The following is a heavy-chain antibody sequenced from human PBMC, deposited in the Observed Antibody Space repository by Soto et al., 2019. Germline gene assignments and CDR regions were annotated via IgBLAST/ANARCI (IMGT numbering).Heavy chain of an antibody. CDR3: ARDFYPLAYYFDP. J-gene: IGHJ4*02. CDR1: GYTFINHG. CDR2: VSGSNGNT. V-gene: IGHV1-18*04. Sequence: QVQLVQSKAEVKKPGASVKASCEASGYTFINHGISWVRQAPGQGLEWMGWVSGSNGNTKYAQKFQGRVTMTTETSTSTAHMELRNLRSDDTAVYFCARDFYPLAYYFDPWGQGTLVTVSS.